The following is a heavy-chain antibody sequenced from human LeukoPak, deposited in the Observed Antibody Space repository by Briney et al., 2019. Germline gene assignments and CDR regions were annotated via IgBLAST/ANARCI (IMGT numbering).Heavy chain of an antibody. CDR2: ISSGDRT. Sequence: GGSLRLSCAASGFTVSSYAMNWVRQAPGKGLEWVAGISSGDRTFHSESVKGRFTISRDKSKDTLYLQMNSLRAEDTAVYYCAKDATASPYFHWFDNWGQGTQVIVSS. V-gene: IGHV3-23*01. J-gene: IGHJ4*02. CDR3: AKDATASPYFHWFDN. D-gene: IGHD3-9*01. CDR1: GFTVSSYA.